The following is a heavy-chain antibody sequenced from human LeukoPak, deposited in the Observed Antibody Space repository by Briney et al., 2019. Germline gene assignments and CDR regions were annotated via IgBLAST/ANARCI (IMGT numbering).Heavy chain of an antibody. CDR1: GFTFSSYS. CDR3: ARGDLCGCDCYHSWEAAFDI. CDR2: ISSSSSYI. Sequence: GGSLRLSCAASGFTFSSYSMNWVRQAAGKGLEWVSSISSSSSYIYYADSVKGRFTISRDNAKNSLYLQMNSLRAEDKAVYYWARGDLCGCDCYHSWEAAFDIRGQGTMVTVSS. V-gene: IGHV3-21*01. D-gene: IGHD2-21*02. J-gene: IGHJ3*02.